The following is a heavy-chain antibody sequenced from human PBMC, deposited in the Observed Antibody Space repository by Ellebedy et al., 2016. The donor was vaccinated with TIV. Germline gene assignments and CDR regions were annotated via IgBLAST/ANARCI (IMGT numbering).Heavy chain of an antibody. CDR3: SRHTDYALDY. Sequence: PGGSLRLSCAASGFTFSSYAMHWFRPAPGKGLEWVAVIWYDGSNKYYADSVKGRFTISRDNSRNTLYLQMNSLRAEDTAVYYCSRHTDYALDYWGQGALVTVSS. V-gene: IGHV3-33*01. CDR2: IWYDGSNK. CDR1: GFTFSSYA. J-gene: IGHJ4*02. D-gene: IGHD4-17*01.